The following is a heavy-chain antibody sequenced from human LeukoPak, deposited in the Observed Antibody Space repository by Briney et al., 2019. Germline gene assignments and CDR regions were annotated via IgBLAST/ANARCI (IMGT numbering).Heavy chain of an antibody. V-gene: IGHV4-61*09. Sequence: PSQTLSLTCTVSGGSISSSNYYWTWIRQPAGKGREWNRHMYTSGSSNYNPALQSRVTLSVGTYKNPFSLKLSYVTAAGSAVSYCARGSMFRQVVTGMDVGGKGTTVTISS. CDR1: GGSISSSNYY. CDR3: ARGSMFRQVVTGMDV. D-gene: IGHD3-10*01. J-gene: IGHJ6*04. CDR2: MYTSGSS.